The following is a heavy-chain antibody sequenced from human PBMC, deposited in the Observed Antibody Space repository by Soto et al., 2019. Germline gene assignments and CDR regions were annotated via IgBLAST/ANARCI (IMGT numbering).Heavy chain of an antibody. V-gene: IGHV2-5*02. D-gene: IGHD6-19*01. CDR3: AHGRGWLPDY. J-gene: IGHJ4*02. CDR1: GFSLSSPAVG. CDR2: IYWDDDN. Sequence: QITLGESGPTLVKPTETLTLTCSFSGFSLSSPAVGVNWIRQPPGKAPEWLALIYWDDDNLYSPSLENRLTITKDTSKNQVVLTMTNMDPVDTATYYCAHGRGWLPDYWGQGTMVTVSS.